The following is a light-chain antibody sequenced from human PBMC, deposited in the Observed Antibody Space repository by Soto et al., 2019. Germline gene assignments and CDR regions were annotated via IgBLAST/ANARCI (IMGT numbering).Light chain of an antibody. CDR3: QQYNPYWT. CDR2: DVS. V-gene: IGKV1-5*01. J-gene: IGKJ1*01. CDR1: QNIGSW. Sequence: DIQMTQFPSTLSASVGDRVTITCRASQNIGSWLAWYQQKPGKAPKVLIYDVSNLETEVPSRFIGSGSGTEFTLTISSLQPDEFATYYCQQYNPYWTFGQGTKVEIK.